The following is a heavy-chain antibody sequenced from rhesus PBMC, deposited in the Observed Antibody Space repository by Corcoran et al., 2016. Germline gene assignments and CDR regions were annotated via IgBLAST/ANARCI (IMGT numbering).Heavy chain of an antibody. CDR1: GGSISDSYY. D-gene: IGHD6-25*01. Sequence: QVQLQESGPGLVKPSATLSLTCPVPGGSISDSYYWSLIRPPPGSGMEWMGRIYGSGGSTNYNPSLKTRVTSSKDTSKNQFSLKLTSVTAADTAVYYCASTKGGSGVVFDYWGQGVLVTVSS. V-gene: IGHV4-160*01. CDR2: IYGSGGST. J-gene: IGHJ4*01. CDR3: ASTKGGSGVVFDY.